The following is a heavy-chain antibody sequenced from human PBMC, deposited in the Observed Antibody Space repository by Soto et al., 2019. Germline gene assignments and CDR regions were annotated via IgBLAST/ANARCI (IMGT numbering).Heavy chain of an antibody. Sequence: GESLKISCKGSGYSFTIYWIGWVRQMPGKGLECMGIIYPGDSDTRYSPSFQGQVTISADKSISTAYLQWSSLKASDTAMYYCARAMVRGKNYYGIDVWGQGTT. V-gene: IGHV5-51*01. J-gene: IGHJ6*02. CDR1: GYSFTIYW. CDR3: ARAMVRGKNYYGIDV. CDR2: IYPGDSDT. D-gene: IGHD3-10*01.